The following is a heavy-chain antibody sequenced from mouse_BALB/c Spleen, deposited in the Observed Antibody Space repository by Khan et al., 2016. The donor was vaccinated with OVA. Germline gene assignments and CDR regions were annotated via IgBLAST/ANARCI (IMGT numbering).Heavy chain of an antibody. Sequence: VQLQQSGAELVRPGALVKLSCKASGYNIKDYYLHWVKQRPEQGLEWIGWIDPENGDTVYDQKFKDKASITADTSSNTAYLQFSSLTSENTAVYFCSCTGYFALFAYWGQGTLVTVSA. V-gene: IGHV14-1*02. CDR1: GYNIKDYY. CDR2: IDPENGDT. J-gene: IGHJ3*01. CDR3: SCTGYFALFAY.